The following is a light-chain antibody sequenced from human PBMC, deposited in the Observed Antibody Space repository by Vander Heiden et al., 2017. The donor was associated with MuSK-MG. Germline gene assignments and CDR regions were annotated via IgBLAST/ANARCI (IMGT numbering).Light chain of an antibody. V-gene: IGKV3-11*01. CDR2: DAS. CDR1: QRVSSD. CDR3: QQRSNWPHT. Sequence: EIVLTQSPATLSLSPGERATLSCRASQRVSSDLAWYQQKPGQAPRPLIYDASNRATGIPARFSGSGSGTDFTLTISSLEPEDFAVYYCQQRSNWPHTFGQGTRLEIK. J-gene: IGKJ5*01.